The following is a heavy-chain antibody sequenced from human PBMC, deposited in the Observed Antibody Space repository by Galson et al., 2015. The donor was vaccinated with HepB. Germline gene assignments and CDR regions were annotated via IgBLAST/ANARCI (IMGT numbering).Heavy chain of an antibody. J-gene: IGHJ4*02. V-gene: IGHV1-3*01. Sequence: SVKVSCKASGYTFTSYAMHWVRQAPGQRLEWMGWINAGNGNTKYSQKFQGRVTITRDTSASTAYMELSSLRSEDTAVYYCARRIVWEAAAGMAPFDYWGQGTLVTVSS. CDR2: INAGNGNT. CDR3: ARRIVWEAAAGMAPFDY. D-gene: IGHD6-13*01. CDR1: GYTFTSYA.